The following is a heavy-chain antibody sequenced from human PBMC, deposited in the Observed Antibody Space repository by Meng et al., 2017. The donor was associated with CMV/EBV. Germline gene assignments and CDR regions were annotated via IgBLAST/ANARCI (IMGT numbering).Heavy chain of an antibody. D-gene: IGHD4-23*01. Sequence: GGSLRLSCAASGFTFSSYEMNWVRQAPGKGLEWVSDISSSGSTIYYADSVKGRFTISRDNAKNSLYLQMKGLRAEDTALYYCARDGYGGAFDYWGQGTLVTVSS. CDR3: ARDGYGGAFDY. V-gene: IGHV3-48*03. J-gene: IGHJ4*02. CDR2: ISSSGSTI. CDR1: GFTFSSYE.